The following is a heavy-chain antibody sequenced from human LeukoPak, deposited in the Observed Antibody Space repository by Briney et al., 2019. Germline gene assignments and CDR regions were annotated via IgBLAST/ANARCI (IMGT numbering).Heavy chain of an antibody. V-gene: IGHV5-51*01. J-gene: IGHJ4*02. CDR1: GYSFTSYW. CDR2: IYTGDSDT. CDR3: ARQGSYFDY. Sequence: GESLQISCKGSGYSFTSYWIAWGRQMPGKGLEWMGIIYTGDSDTSSNPSFQGQVTISADKSISTAYLQGSSLRASDTAMYYCARQGSYFDYWAQGTLDTVSS.